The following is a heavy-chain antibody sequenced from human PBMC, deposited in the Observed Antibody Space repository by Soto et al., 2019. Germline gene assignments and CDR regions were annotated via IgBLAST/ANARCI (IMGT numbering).Heavy chain of an antibody. CDR2: IYYSGST. J-gene: IGHJ6*03. Sequence: QVQLQESGPGLVKPSETLSLTCTVSGGSISSYYWSWIRQPPGKGLEWIGYIYYSGSTNYNPSLKSPVTLSVDTSKHQFSLKLSSVTAADTAVYYCARCRGYDFWSGYCYYYYMDVWAKGPRSPSP. CDR1: GGSISSYY. D-gene: IGHD3-3*01. V-gene: IGHV4-59*01. CDR3: ARCRGYDFWSGYCYYYYMDV.